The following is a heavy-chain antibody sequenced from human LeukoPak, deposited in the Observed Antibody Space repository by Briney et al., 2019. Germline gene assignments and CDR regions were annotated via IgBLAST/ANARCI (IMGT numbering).Heavy chain of an antibody. CDR2: INPSGGST. CDR3: ALTTVTTDGFDY. CDR1: GYTFTCYY. V-gene: IGHV1-46*01. J-gene: IGHJ4*02. D-gene: IGHD4-17*01. Sequence: ASVKVSCKASGYTFTCYYMHWVRQAPGQGLEWMGIINPSGGSTSYAQKFQGRVTMTRDMSTSTVYMELSSLRSEDTAVYYCALTTVTTDGFDYWGQGTLVTVSS.